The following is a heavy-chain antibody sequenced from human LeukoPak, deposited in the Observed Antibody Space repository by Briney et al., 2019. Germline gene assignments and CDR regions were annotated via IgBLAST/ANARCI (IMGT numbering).Heavy chain of an antibody. J-gene: IGHJ4*02. CDR3: AGDYEGYYFDY. V-gene: IGHV4-59*01. Sequence: PSETLYLTCTVSGGSISSYYWSWIRQPPGKGLEWIGYIYYSGSTNYNPSLKSRVTISVDTSKNQFSLKLSSVTAADTAVYYCAGDYEGYYFDYWGQGTLVTVSS. CDR2: IYYSGST. CDR1: GGSISSYY. D-gene: IGHD3-22*01.